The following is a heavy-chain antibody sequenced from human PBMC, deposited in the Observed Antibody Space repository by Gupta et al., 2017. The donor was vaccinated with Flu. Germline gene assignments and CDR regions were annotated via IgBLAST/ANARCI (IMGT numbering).Heavy chain of an antibody. D-gene: IGHD3-10*01. J-gene: IGHJ4*02. V-gene: IGHV1-2*02. Sequence: RHWVRQAPGQGLEWMGWINPNSGGTNYAQKFQGRVTMTRDTSISTAYMELSRLRSDDTAVYYCARVGEGYCDTRLYYFDYWGQGTLVTVSS. CDR2: INPNSGGT. CDR3: ARVGEGYCDTRLYYFDY.